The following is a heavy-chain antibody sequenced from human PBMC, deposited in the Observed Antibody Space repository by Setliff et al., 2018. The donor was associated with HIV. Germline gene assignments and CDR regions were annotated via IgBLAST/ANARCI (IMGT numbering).Heavy chain of an antibody. Sequence: ASVKVSCKASGYTFTRYGISWVRQAPGQGLEWMGWISTNNDNTNYAQKLQGRVTLTRDTSTGTVYMQLSSLRSDDTAVYYCARVYCSTTSCNDEYFYDYWGQGTLVTVSS. CDR2: ISTNNDNT. CDR3: ARVYCSTTSCNDEYFYDY. CDR1: GYTFTRYG. J-gene: IGHJ4*01. D-gene: IGHD2-2*01. V-gene: IGHV1-18*01.